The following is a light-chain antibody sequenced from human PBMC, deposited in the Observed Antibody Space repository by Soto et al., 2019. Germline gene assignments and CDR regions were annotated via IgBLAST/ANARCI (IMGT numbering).Light chain of an antibody. V-gene: IGKV1-5*01. Sequence: DIHMTQSPSTLSTSLGDKVTITCRASQNIHKWLAWYQQKAGKVPKLLIYDASILESGVSSRFRGSGSGTEFTLTITNLQPDDFATYYCQQLYTSFPTFGQGTKLEIK. CDR3: QQLYTSFPT. CDR1: QNIHKW. J-gene: IGKJ2*01. CDR2: DAS.